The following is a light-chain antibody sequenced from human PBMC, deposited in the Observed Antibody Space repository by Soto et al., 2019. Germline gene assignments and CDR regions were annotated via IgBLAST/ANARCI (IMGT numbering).Light chain of an antibody. J-gene: IGKJ4*01. Sequence: EIVLTQSPATLSLSPGERATLSCRASQSVGNNLAWYQQKPGQAPGLLIYEASTRATGIPARFIGSGSGTDFTLTISSLEPEDFAVYYCQQHAHWPLTFGGGAKVEIK. CDR3: QQHAHWPLT. V-gene: IGKV3-11*01. CDR1: QSVGNN. CDR2: EAS.